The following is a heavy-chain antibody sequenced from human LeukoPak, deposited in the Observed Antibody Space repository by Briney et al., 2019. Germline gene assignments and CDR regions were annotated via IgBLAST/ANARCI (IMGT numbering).Heavy chain of an antibody. Sequence: SETLSLTCTVSGGSISSYYWSWIRQPPGKGQEWIGYIYYSGSINYNPSLKSRVTISVDTSKNQFSLKLSSVTAADTAVYYCARYGSGRGQYYYYYYMDVWGKGTTVTVSS. J-gene: IGHJ6*03. CDR2: IYYSGSI. CDR3: ARYGSGRGQYYYYYYMDV. V-gene: IGHV4-59*01. D-gene: IGHD3-10*01. CDR1: GGSISSYY.